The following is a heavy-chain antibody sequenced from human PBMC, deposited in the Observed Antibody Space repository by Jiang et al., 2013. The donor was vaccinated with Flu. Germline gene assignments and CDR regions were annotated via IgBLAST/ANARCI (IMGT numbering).Heavy chain of an antibody. CDR2: IFYSGST. CDR3: ARVSNTVSGARRAFDI. J-gene: IGHJ3*02. CDR1: GGSISSGGYY. Sequence: GPGLVKPSQTLSLTCTVSGGSISSGGYYWSWIRQHPGRGLEWIGYIFYSGSTNYNPSLKSRVTISVDTSKNQFSLKLSSVTAADTAVYYCARVSNTVSGARRAFDIWGQGTMVTVSS. D-gene: IGHD5/OR15-5a*01. V-gene: IGHV4-31*03.